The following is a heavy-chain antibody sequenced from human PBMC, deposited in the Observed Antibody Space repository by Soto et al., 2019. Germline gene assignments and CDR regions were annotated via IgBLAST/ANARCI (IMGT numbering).Heavy chain of an antibody. V-gene: IGHV3-33*01. CDR3: VRVFDTYYFDL. CDR1: GFTFSSYG. Sequence: GGSLRLSCAASGFTFSSYGMHWVRQAPGKGLEWVAVIWYDGSNKYYADSVKGRFTISRDNSKKTLYLQMNSLRAEDTAVYYCVRVFDTYYFDLWGHGNLVTGSS. D-gene: IGHD3-9*01. CDR2: IWYDGSNK. J-gene: IGHJ4*01.